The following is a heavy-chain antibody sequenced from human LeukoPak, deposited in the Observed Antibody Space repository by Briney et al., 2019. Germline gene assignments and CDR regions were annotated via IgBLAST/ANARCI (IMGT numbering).Heavy chain of an antibody. CDR2: IKSDGSST. J-gene: IGHJ4*02. Sequence: GGSLRLSCAASGFTFSSYWMHWVRQAPGKGLVWVSHIKSDGSSTSYADSVKGRFTISRDNAKNTLYLQMNSLRAEDTAVYYCAKTPIQYYFDYWGQGTLVTVSS. CDR3: AKTPIQYYFDY. V-gene: IGHV3-74*01. CDR1: GFTFSSYW. D-gene: IGHD2-2*02.